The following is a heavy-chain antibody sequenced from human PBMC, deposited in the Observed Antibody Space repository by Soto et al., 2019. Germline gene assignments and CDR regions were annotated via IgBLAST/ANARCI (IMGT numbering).Heavy chain of an antibody. CDR2: ISYDGSNK. CDR1: GFTFSSYA. J-gene: IGHJ4*02. V-gene: IGHV3-30-3*01. Sequence: QVQLVESGGGVVQPGRSLRLSCAASGFTFSSYAMHWVRQAPGKGLEWVAVISYDGSNKYYADSVKGRFTISRDNSKNTLYQQMNSLSAEDRAVYYCARDGDCSGGSCYSRGGYFDYWGQGTLVTVSS. D-gene: IGHD2-15*01. CDR3: ARDGDCSGGSCYSRGGYFDY.